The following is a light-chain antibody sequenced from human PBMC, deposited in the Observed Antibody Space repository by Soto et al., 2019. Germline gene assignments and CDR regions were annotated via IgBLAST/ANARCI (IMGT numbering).Light chain of an antibody. Sequence: DIQMTQSPSSLSASVGDRVTITCRANQTITMYLNWYQQKPGTAPKLLIYAASSLQEGVPSRFRGSGSGTDFTLTISNLQPEDFAAYSCQQSFSFPVTFGQGTKLEIK. V-gene: IGKV1-39*01. CDR2: AAS. CDR3: QQSFSFPVT. CDR1: QTITMY. J-gene: IGKJ2*01.